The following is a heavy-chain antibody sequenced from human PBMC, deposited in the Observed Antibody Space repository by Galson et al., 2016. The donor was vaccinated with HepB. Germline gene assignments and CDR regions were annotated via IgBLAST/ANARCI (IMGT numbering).Heavy chain of an antibody. D-gene: IGHD2-2*01. Sequence: SLRLSCAPSGLTFTNAWMTWVRQAPGKGLEWVGRIKGEADGGATDYAAPVKGRFYISRDDSTHTLFLHMNSLRVEDGAVYYCATVKLTTWYSFDSWGQGTLVTVSS. CDR3: ATVKLTTWYSFDS. CDR2: IKGEADGGAT. J-gene: IGHJ4*02. V-gene: IGHV3-15*01. CDR1: GLTFTNAW.